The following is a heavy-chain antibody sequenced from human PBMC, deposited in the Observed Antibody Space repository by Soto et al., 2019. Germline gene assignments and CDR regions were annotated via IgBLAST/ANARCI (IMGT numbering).Heavy chain of an antibody. CDR1: GGSISSYY. J-gene: IGHJ5*01. V-gene: IGHV4-59*08. CDR2: IYYSGST. CDR3: ARLVGYCSSTSCYEGENWFDS. Sequence: SETLSLTCTVSGGSISSYYWSWIRQPPGKGLEWIGYIYYSGSTNYNPSLKSRVTISVDTSKNQFSLKLSSVTAADTAVYYCARLVGYCSSTSCYEGENWFDSWGQGTLVTVSS. D-gene: IGHD2-2*01.